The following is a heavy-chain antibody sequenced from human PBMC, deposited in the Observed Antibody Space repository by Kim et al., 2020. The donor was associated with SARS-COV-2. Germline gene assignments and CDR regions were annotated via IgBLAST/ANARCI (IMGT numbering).Heavy chain of an antibody. Sequence: SETLSLTCTVSDDSISSSDYYWGWIRQPPGKGLEWIASIHHTGTTDYNPSLRGRATISLDTSKRQFSLRLSSMTAADTAVYYCARMYGGHGLDYWGQGALVTVSS. V-gene: IGHV4-39*07. D-gene: IGHD5-12*01. CDR1: DDSISSSDYY. CDR3: ARMYGGHGLDY. J-gene: IGHJ4*02. CDR2: IHHTGTT.